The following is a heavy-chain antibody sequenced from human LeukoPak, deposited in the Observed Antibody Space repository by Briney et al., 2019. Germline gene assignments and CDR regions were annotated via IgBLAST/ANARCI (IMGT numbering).Heavy chain of an antibody. D-gene: IGHD4-17*01. CDR2: ISSSSSYI. J-gene: IGHJ3*02. CDR3: ARASTVEDAFDI. V-gene: IGHV3-21*01. CDR1: GFTFSSYS. Sequence: GGSLRLSCAASGFTFSSYSMNWVRQAPGKGLEWVSSISSSSSYIYYADSVKGRFTISRDNAKNSLYLQMNSLRAEDTAVYYCARASTVEDAFDIWGQGTMVTVSS.